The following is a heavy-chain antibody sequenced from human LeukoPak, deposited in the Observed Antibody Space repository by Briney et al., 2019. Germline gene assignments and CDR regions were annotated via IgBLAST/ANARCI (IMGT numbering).Heavy chain of an antibody. J-gene: IGHJ4*02. V-gene: IGHV1-58*01. D-gene: IGHD2-15*01. CDR1: GFTVTSSA. CDR3: ARTRVVVAATFDY. Sequence: GASVKVSCKASGFTVTSSAVQWVRQARAQRLEWIGWIVVGSGNTNYAQKFQERVTITRDMSTSTAYMELSSLRSEDTAVYYCARTRVVVAATFDYWGQGTLVTVSS. CDR2: IVVGSGNT.